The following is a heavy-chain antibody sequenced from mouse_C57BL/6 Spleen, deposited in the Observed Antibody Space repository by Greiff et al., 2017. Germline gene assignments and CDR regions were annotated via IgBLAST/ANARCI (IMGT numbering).Heavy chain of an antibody. V-gene: IGHV1-50*01. D-gene: IGHD3-1*01. Sequence: QVQLQQPGAELVKPGASVKLSCKASGYTFTSYWMQWVKQRPGQGLEWIGEIDPSDSYTNYNQKFKGKATLTVDTSSRTAYMQLSSLASEDSAVYYCARVGGYFDVWGTGTTVTVSS. J-gene: IGHJ1*03. CDR3: ARVGGYFDV. CDR1: GYTFTSYW. CDR2: IDPSDSYT.